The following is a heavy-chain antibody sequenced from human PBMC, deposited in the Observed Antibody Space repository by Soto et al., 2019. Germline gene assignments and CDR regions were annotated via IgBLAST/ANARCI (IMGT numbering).Heavy chain of an antibody. CDR3: ARLGLEHYYYGMDV. CDR1: GGSISSSSYY. D-gene: IGHD1-1*01. Sequence: SETLSLTCTVSGGSISSSSYYWGWIRQPPGKGLEWIGSIYYSGSTYYNPSLKSRVTISVDTSKNQFSLKLSSVTAADTAVYYCARLGLEHYYYGMDVWGQGTTVTSP. J-gene: IGHJ6*02. CDR2: IYYSGST. V-gene: IGHV4-39*01.